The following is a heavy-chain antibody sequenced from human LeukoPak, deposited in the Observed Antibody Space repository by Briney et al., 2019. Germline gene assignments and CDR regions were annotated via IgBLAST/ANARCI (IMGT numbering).Heavy chain of an antibody. CDR1: GYTFTSYY. CDR2: INPSVGST. CDR3: ARGATLEYYDFWSGYYSRGVMGYFDY. J-gene: IGHJ4*02. V-gene: IGHV1-46*01. Sequence: ASVKVSCKASGYTFTSYYMHWVRQAPGQGLEWMGIINPSVGSTSYAQKFQGRVTMTRDTSTSTVYMELSSLRSEDTAVYYCARGATLEYYDFWSGYYSRGVMGYFDYWGQGTLVTVSS. D-gene: IGHD3-3*01.